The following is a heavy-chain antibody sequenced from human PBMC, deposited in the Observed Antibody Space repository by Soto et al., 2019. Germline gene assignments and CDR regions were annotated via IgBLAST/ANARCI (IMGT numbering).Heavy chain of an antibody. CDR1: GFTFSSYA. CDR3: ARDQLAAYDFLFKQSGMDV. V-gene: IGHV3-30-3*01. J-gene: IGHJ6*02. CDR2: ISYGSSNK. D-gene: IGHD3-3*01. Sequence: PGGSLRLSCAASGFTFSSYAMHWVRQAPGKGLEWVSVISYGSSNKYYADSVKGRFTISRDNAKNSLYLQMNSLRAEDTAVYYCARDQLAAYDFLFKQSGMDVRGQGTKVTVSS.